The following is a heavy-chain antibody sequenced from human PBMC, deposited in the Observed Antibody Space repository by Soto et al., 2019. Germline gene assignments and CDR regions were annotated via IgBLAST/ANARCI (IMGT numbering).Heavy chain of an antibody. Sequence: PGGSLRLSCAASGFTFSSYSMNWVRQAPGKGLEWVSSISSSSSYIYYADSVKGRFTISRDNAKNSLYLQMNSLRAEDTAVYYCAGGYSSSGAFDYWGQGTLVTVSS. D-gene: IGHD6-13*01. CDR2: ISSSSSYI. V-gene: IGHV3-21*01. J-gene: IGHJ4*02. CDR3: AGGYSSSGAFDY. CDR1: GFTFSSYS.